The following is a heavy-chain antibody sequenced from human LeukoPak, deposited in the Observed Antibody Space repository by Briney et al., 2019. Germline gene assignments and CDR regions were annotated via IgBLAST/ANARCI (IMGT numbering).Heavy chain of an antibody. D-gene: IGHD6-13*01. CDR3: ARGYSSSWYPRRYYYYMDV. V-gene: IGHV1-69*13. CDR1: GGTFSSYA. Sequence: EASVKVSCKASGGTFSSYAISWVRQAPGQGLEWMGGIIPIFGTANYAQKFQGRVTITADESTSTAYMELNSLRSEDTAVYYCARGYSSSWYPRRYYYYMDVWGKGTTVTVSS. CDR2: IIPIFGTA. J-gene: IGHJ6*03.